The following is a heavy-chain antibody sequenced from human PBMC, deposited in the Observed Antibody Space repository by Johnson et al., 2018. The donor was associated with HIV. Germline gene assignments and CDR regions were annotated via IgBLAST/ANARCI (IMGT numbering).Heavy chain of an antibody. V-gene: IGHV3-7*01. J-gene: IGHJ3*02. D-gene: IGHD2-8*02. CDR1: GFTFSNHH. CDR3: GRESTGAGTAFDI. CDR2: INQDGSDR. Sequence: VQLVESGGGVVRPGGSLRLSCAASGFTFSNHHMTWVRQAPGKGLEWVANINQDGSDRYYVDSVKGRFTISRDNAQNSLYLQMNSLRAEDTAVYYCGRESTGAGTAFDIWGQGTMVTVSS.